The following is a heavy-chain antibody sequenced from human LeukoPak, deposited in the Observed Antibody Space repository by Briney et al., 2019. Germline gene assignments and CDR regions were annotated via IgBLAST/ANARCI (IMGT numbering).Heavy chain of an antibody. D-gene: IGHD1-26*01. V-gene: IGHV3-30*18. J-gene: IGHJ4*02. CDR3: AKDHVGATVY. CDR2: ISYDGSNK. CDR1: GFTFSSYG. Sequence: GGSLRLSCAASGFTFSSYGMHWVRQAPGKGLEWVAVISYDGSNKYYADSVKGRFTISRDNPKNTLYLQMNSLRAEDTAVYYCAKDHVGATVYWGQGTLVTVSS.